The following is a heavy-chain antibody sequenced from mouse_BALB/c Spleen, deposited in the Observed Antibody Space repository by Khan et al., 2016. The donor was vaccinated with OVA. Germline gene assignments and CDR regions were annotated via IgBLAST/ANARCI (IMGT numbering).Heavy chain of an antibody. D-gene: IGHD2-3*01. Sequence: EVQLQESGPGLVKPSQSLSLTCTVTGYSITTDYAWNWLRQFPGNKLEWMGFIRYSGNTKYNPSLKSRISITRDTSKNQFFLQLNSVTTEDTARYYGAEVDGRYFDYGGQGTTLTVSS. CDR2: IRYSGNT. CDR3: AEVDGRYFDY. V-gene: IGHV3-2*02. CDR1: GYSITTDYA. J-gene: IGHJ2*01.